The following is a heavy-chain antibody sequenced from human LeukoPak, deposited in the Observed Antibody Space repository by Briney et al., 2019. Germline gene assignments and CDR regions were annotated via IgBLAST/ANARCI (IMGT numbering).Heavy chain of an antibody. Sequence: ASVKVSCKASGYTFTGYYMHWVRQAPGQGLEWMGWINPNSGGTNYAQKLQGRVNITRDTSISTAYMELSRLRSDDRAVCYCARRSSGWYSDYWGQGTLVTVSS. D-gene: IGHD6-19*01. CDR2: INPNSGGT. V-gene: IGHV1-2*02. J-gene: IGHJ4*02. CDR3: ARRSSGWYSDY. CDR1: GYTFTGYY.